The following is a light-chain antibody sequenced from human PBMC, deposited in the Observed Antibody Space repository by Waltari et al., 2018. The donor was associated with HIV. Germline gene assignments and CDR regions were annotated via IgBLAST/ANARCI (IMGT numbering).Light chain of an antibody. CDR2: DAS. Sequence: DIQMTQSTSTLSASVGERVTLTCQASQNITNNLNWFQQKSGQAPKLLIFDASTLEMGASSRFSASASGTEFNFTIRDLQPDDVATYYCQQYDSVFLTFGGGT. J-gene: IGKJ4*01. CDR1: QNITNN. CDR3: QQYDSVFLT. V-gene: IGKV1-33*01.